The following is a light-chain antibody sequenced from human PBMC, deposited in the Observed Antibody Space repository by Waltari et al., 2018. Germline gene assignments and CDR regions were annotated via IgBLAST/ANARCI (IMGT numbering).Light chain of an antibody. J-gene: IGLJ3*02. CDR3: SSFTSTNTWV. V-gene: IGLV2-14*03. CDR2: GVS. Sequence: QSALTQPASVSGSPGQALPISCTGTGSDIGGYNYVSWYQQHPGKAPKLPIYGVSSRSSGVSYRFSGSKSGYAASLTISGLQAEDEAHYYCSSFTSTNTWVFGGGTKLTVL. CDR1: GSDIGGYNY.